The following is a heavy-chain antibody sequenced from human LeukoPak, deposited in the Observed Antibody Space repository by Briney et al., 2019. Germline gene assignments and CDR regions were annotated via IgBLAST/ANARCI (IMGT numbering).Heavy chain of an antibody. CDR3: ARTSIVGADFDY. CDR1: GGSFSGYY. Sequence: PSETLSLTCAVYGGSFSGYYWSGIRQPPGKGLEWIGEINHSGSTNYNPSLKSRVTISVDTSKNQFSLKLSSVTAADTAVYYCARTSIVGADFDYWGQGTLVTVSS. J-gene: IGHJ4*02. CDR2: INHSGST. D-gene: IGHD1-26*01. V-gene: IGHV4-34*01.